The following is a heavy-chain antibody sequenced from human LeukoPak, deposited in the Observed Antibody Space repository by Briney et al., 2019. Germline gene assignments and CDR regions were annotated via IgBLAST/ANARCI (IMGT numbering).Heavy chain of an antibody. CDR3: AKDKELRYFDWLFDLDY. J-gene: IGHJ4*02. D-gene: IGHD3-9*01. CDR2: MSGSGART. Sequence: GGSLRLSCAASGFTFRNYGMNWVRQAPGKGLGWVSLMSGSGARTYYADSVKGRFTISRDNSKNTLYLHMNSLRAEDTAVYYCAKDKELRYFDWLFDLDYWGQGTLVTVSS. V-gene: IGHV3-23*01. CDR1: GFTFRNYG.